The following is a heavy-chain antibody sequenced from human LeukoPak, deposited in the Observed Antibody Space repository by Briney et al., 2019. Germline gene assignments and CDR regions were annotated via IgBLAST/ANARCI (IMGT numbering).Heavy chain of an antibody. CDR3: AREGARVTHDAFDI. Sequence: PSQTLSLTCTVSGGSISSGGYYWSWIRQPPGKGLEWIGYIYHSGSTYYNPSLKSRVTISVDRSKNQFSLELSSVTAADTAVYYCAREGARVTHDAFDIWGQGTMVTVSS. J-gene: IGHJ3*02. CDR1: GGSISSGGYY. V-gene: IGHV4-30-2*01. D-gene: IGHD4-23*01. CDR2: IYHSGST.